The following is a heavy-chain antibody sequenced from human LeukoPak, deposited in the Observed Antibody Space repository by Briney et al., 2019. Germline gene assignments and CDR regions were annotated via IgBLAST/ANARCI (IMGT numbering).Heavy chain of an antibody. Sequence: PSETLSLTCTVSGGSISSGGYYWSWIRQHPGKGLEWIGYIYYSGSTYYNPSLKSRVTISVDTSKNQFSLKLSSVTAADTAVYYCARSYYYGSGIYYNPYWYFDLWGRGILVTVSS. CDR1: GGSISSGGYY. CDR2: IYYSGST. D-gene: IGHD3-10*01. V-gene: IGHV4-31*03. J-gene: IGHJ2*01. CDR3: ARSYYYGSGIYYNPYWYFDL.